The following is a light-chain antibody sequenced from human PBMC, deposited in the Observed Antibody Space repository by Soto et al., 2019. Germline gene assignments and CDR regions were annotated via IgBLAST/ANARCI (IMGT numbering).Light chain of an antibody. CDR1: QSVTRY. J-gene: IGKJ5*01. V-gene: IGKV3-20*01. Sequence: EIVLTQSPATLSLSPGERATLSCRASQSVTRYLAWYQQKPGQAPRLLIYGASSRATGIPDRFSGSGSGTDFTLTISRLEPEDFAVYYCQQYESSPAFGQGTRLEIK. CDR3: QQYESSPA. CDR2: GAS.